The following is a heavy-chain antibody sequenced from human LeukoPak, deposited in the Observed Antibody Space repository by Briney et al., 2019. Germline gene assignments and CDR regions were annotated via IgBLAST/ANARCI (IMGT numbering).Heavy chain of an antibody. CDR1: GGTFSSYA. CDR3: ARSYFLEMATITRAFDI. CDR2: IIPIFGTA. D-gene: IGHD5-24*01. J-gene: IGHJ3*02. V-gene: IGHV1-69*13. Sequence: GASVKVSCKASGGTFSSYAISWVRQAPGQGLEWMGGIIPIFGTANYAQKFQGRVTITADESTSTAYMELSSLRSEDTAVYYSARSYFLEMATITRAFDIWGQGTMVTVSS.